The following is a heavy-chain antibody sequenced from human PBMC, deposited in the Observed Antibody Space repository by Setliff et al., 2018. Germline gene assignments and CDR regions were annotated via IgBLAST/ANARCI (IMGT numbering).Heavy chain of an antibody. V-gene: IGHV3-74*01. CDR2: INSDGSSI. CDR3: VRVKAEAYRDDFYFYMDV. D-gene: IGHD6-19*01. J-gene: IGHJ6*03. Sequence: GESLKISCVASGFSLTSHNIHWVRQAPGKGLVWVSRINSDGSSITYADSVKGRFTISRDNAKNTLYLQMNSLRAEDTAVYYCVRVKAEAYRDDFYFYMDVWGKGTTVTVSS. CDR1: GFSLTSHN.